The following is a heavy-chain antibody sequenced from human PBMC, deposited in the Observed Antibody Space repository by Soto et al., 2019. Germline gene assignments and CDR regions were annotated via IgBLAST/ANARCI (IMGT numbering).Heavy chain of an antibody. D-gene: IGHD6-19*01. V-gene: IGHV1-18*01. CDR1: GYTFTSYG. CDR3: ALATGSGWYWDYYNGMDV. J-gene: IGHJ6*02. Sequence: GASVKVSCKASGYTFTSYGISWVRQAPGQGLEWMGWISAYNGNTNYAQKLQGRVTMTTDTSTSTAYMELRSLRSDDTAVYYCALATGSGWYWDYYNGMDVWGQGTMVTVSS. CDR2: ISAYNGNT.